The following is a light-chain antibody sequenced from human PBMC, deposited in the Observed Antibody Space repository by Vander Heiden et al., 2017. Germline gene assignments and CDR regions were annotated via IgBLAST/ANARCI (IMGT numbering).Light chain of an antibody. J-gene: IGKJ1*01. CDR2: AAS. CDR1: QGNSNY. CDR3: QKYNSAPRT. Sequence: DIQMTQSPSFLSASVGDRVTITCRASQGNSNYLAWYQQKPGKVPKLLIYAASTLQSWVPSRFSGSGSGADFTLTISSLQPEDVATYYCQKYNSAPRTCGQGTKVEIK. V-gene: IGKV1-27*01.